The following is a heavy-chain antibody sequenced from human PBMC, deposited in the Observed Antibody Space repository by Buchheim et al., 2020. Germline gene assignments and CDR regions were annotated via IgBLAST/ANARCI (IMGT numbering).Heavy chain of an antibody. CDR2: IYRRGNT. D-gene: IGHD6-19*01. CDR1: GDSISSNYW. Sequence: QVQLQESGPGLVKPSGTLSLTCAVSGDSISSNYWWSCVRQFPGKGLEWIGEIYRRGNTNYNPSLRSRVTISLDKSNNNFSLRLSSVTGADTAVYYCARHLSGFDAFDFWGQGT. J-gene: IGHJ3*01. CDR3: ARHLSGFDAFDF. V-gene: IGHV4-4*02.